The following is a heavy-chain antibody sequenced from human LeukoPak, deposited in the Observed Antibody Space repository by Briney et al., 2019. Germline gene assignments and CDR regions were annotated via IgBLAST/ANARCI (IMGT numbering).Heavy chain of an antibody. D-gene: IGHD6-19*01. V-gene: IGHV3-53*01. Sequence: GGSLRLSCAAPGFTVSSNYMSWVRQAPGKGLEWVSVIYSGGSTYYADSVKGRFTISRDNPKNTLYLQMNSLRAEDTAVYYCARDIAVAGAIDYWGQGTLVTVSS. J-gene: IGHJ4*02. CDR2: IYSGGST. CDR3: ARDIAVAGAIDY. CDR1: GFTVSSNY.